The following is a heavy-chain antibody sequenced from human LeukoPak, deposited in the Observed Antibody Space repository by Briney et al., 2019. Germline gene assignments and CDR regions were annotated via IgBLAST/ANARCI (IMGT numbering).Heavy chain of an antibody. CDR1: GGSFSGNF. Sequence: NPSETLSLTCAVYGGSFSGNFWSWIRQPPGKGLEWIGHVSNSGSTKYNPSLKSRVTISIDTSKKHFSLKLSSVTAADTAVYYCASRAYYDSSGLDYWGQGILVTVSS. D-gene: IGHD3-22*01. J-gene: IGHJ4*02. CDR2: VSNSGST. V-gene: IGHV4-59*08. CDR3: ASRAYYDSSGLDY.